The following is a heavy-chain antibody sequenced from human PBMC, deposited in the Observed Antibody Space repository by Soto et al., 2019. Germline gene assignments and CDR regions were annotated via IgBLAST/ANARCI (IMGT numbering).Heavy chain of an antibody. J-gene: IGHJ4*02. Sequence: GGSLRFSCAASGFTFSASAMHWVPQASGKGLEWVGRIRSKAISYAPAYAASVKGRFTISRDDSKNTAYLQMNSLKTEDTAVYSCTRGQDDFDWLLYYFDYWGQGTLVTVSS. CDR3: TRGQDDFDWLLYYFDY. CDR2: IRSKAISYAP. V-gene: IGHV3-73*01. CDR1: GFTFSASA. D-gene: IGHD3-9*01.